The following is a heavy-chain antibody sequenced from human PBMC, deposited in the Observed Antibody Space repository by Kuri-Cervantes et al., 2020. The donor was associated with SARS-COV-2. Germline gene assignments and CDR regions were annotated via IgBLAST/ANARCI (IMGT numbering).Heavy chain of an antibody. CDR1: GFTFRNAW. CDR2: IKSKTDGGTT. Sequence: GESLKISCAASGFTFRNAWMSWVRQAPGKGLEWVGRIKSKTDGGTTDYAAPVKGRFTIPRDDSKNTLYLQMNSLRAEDTAVYYCAREVGSYYDFWSGYYQYYYYYMDVWGKGTTVTVSS. D-gene: IGHD3-3*01. V-gene: IGHV3-15*01. CDR3: AREVGSYYDFWSGYYQYYYYYMDV. J-gene: IGHJ6*03.